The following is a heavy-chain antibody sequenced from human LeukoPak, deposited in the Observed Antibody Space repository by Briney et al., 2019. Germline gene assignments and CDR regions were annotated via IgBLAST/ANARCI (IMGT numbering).Heavy chain of an antibody. CDR3: ARASGGRFLEWLPDAFDT. CDR1: GGSISSGGYY. J-gene: IGHJ3*02. CDR2: IYYSGST. D-gene: IGHD3-3*01. Sequence: SQTLSLTCTVSGGSISSGGYYWSWIRQHPGKGLEWIGYIYYSGSTYYNPSLQSRVTISVDTSKDQFSLKLSSVTAADTAVYYCARASGGRFLEWLPDAFDTWGQGTMVTVSS. V-gene: IGHV4-31*03.